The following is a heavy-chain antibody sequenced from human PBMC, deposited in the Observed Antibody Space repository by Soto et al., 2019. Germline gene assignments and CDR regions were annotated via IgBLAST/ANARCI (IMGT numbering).Heavy chain of an antibody. CDR1: GFSFSTYA. CDR2: ITYTGATT. J-gene: IGHJ4*02. D-gene: IGHD3-16*01. V-gene: IGHV3-23*01. Sequence: EVQILESGGGLVQPGGYLRLSCAASGFSFSTYAMTWVRQAPGKGLEWVSSITYTGATTYYADSVRGRFTVSRDNSRNTVHLQMNSLRVDDTAVYYCAKGVSIVDYWGQGTLVTVSS. CDR3: AKGVSIVDY.